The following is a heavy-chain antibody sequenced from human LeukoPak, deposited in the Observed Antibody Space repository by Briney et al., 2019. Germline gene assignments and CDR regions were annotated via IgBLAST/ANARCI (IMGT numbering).Heavy chain of an antibody. CDR1: GFTFSSYG. D-gene: IGHD6-19*01. CDR3: ARDSPPIAVATFDY. V-gene: IGHV3-33*01. CDR2: IWYDGSNK. Sequence: PGRSLRLSCAASGFTFSSYGMYWVRQAPGKGLEWVAVIWYDGSNKYYADSVKGRFTISRDNAKNSLYLQMNSLRAEDTAVYYCARDSPPIAVATFDYWGQGTLVTVSS. J-gene: IGHJ4*02.